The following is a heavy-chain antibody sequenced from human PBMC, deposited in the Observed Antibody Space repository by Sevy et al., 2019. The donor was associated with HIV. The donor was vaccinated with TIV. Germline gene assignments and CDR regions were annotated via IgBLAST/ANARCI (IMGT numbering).Heavy chain of an antibody. Sequence: GGSLRLSCAASGFTFDDYAMHWVRQAPGKGLERVSGISWNSGSICYADSVKGRLTISRDNAKNSLYLQMNSLGAEDTALYYCAKDMGYCSSTSCWYGMDVWGQGTTVTVSS. J-gene: IGHJ6*02. D-gene: IGHD2-2*01. CDR1: GFTFDDYA. V-gene: IGHV3-9*01. CDR2: ISWNSGSI. CDR3: AKDMGYCSSTSCWYGMDV.